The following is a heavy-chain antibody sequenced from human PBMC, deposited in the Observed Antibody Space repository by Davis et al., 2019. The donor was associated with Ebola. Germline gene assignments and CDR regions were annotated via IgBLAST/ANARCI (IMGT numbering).Heavy chain of an antibody. D-gene: IGHD2-2*01. CDR1: GFNFNNYG. V-gene: IGHV3-33*01. J-gene: IGHJ4*02. CDR3: AREGKYRDESRTFDY. CDR2: IWYSGNEK. Sequence: GGSLRLSCEASGFNFNNYGMHWVRQAPGKGLEWVGIIWYSGNEKYYGDSVRGRFTISRDNSKNTLYLQMNSLRADDTAVYYCAREGKYRDESRTFDYWGQGTLVTVSS.